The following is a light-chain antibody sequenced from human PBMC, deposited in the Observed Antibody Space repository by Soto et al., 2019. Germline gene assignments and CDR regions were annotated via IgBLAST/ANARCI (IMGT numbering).Light chain of an antibody. V-gene: IGKV3-15*01. CDR2: GTS. J-gene: IGKJ2*01. CDR3: RQYNNWPYT. Sequence: EIVMTQSPVTLSVSPGERAALSCRASQNVGSNFAWYQQRPGQAPRVLIYGTSTRATGVPARFSGSGSGTDFTLTISSLQSEDFAVYYCRQYNNWPYTFGQGTRLEIK. CDR1: QNVGSN.